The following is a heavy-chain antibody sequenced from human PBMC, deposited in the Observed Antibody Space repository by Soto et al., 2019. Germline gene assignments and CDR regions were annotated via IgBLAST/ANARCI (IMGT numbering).Heavy chain of an antibody. Sequence: VQLVESGGGVVQPWRSLRLSCAASGFTFSSYGMHGVRQAPGKGLEWVAVISSDGSNKYYADSVKGRFTISRDNSKNTLYLEMNSLRAEDTAVYYCAKVTDRSGYLHFYYDYGMDVGGQGPTVTVSS. V-gene: IGHV3-30*18. J-gene: IGHJ6*02. D-gene: IGHD3-22*01. CDR1: GFTFSSYG. CDR3: AKVTDRSGYLHFYYDYGMDV. CDR2: ISSDGSNK.